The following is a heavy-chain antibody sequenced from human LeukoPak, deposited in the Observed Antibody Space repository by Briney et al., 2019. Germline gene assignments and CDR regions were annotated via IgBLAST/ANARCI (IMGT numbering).Heavy chain of an antibody. CDR3: AREWSGFDF. D-gene: IGHD2-15*01. V-gene: IGHV4-59*01. J-gene: IGHJ3*01. Sequence: SETLSLTCSVSGDSLGIYKWSWIRQPPGKGLEWIAHISSSGSAIYNPSLMSRVSMAVDTSKNQFSLRPISVTAADTAVYYCAREWSGFDFWGQGIMVTVSS. CDR1: GDSLGIYK. CDR2: ISSSGSA.